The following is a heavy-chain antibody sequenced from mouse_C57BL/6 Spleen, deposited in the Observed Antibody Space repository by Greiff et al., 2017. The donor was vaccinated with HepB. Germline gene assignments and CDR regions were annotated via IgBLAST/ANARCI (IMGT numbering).Heavy chain of an antibody. CDR2: IDPANGNT. CDR1: GFNIKNTY. Sequence: DVQLQESVAELVRPGASVKLSCTASGFNIKNTYMHWVKQRPEQGLEWIGRIDPANGNTKYAPKFQGKATITADTSSNTAYLQLSSLTSEDTAIYYCARGDYDYDGGSYYAMDYWGQGTSVTVSS. D-gene: IGHD2-4*01. V-gene: IGHV14-3*01. CDR3: ARGDYDYDGGSYYAMDY. J-gene: IGHJ4*01.